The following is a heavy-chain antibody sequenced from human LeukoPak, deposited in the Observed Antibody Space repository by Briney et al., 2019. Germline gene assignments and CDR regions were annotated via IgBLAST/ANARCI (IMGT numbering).Heavy chain of an antibody. CDR1: GYTFTDYY. D-gene: IGHD6-13*01. CDR2: INPNSGGT. CDR3: AKRLWYSSSRTAFDI. V-gene: IGHV1-2*02. Sequence: ASVKVSCKASGYTFTDYYMHWVRQAPGQGLEWMGWINPNSGGTNYAEKFQGRVTVTGETSISTAYMELSTLRSDDTAVYYCAKRLWYSSSRTAFDIWGQGTMVTVSS. J-gene: IGHJ3*02.